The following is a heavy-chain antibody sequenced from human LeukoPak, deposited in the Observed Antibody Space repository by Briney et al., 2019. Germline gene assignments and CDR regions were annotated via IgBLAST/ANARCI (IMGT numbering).Heavy chain of an antibody. D-gene: IGHD3-10*01. CDR1: GGSISSSSYY. CDR3: ARRSYYYGSGSYYNV. J-gene: IGHJ4*02. Sequence: SETLSLTCTVSGGSISSSSYYWGWIRQPPGKGLEWIGSIYYSGSTYYNPSLKSRVTISVDTSKNQFSLKLSSVTAADTAVYYCARRSYYYGSGSYYNVWGQGTLVTVSS. CDR2: IYYSGST. V-gene: IGHV4-39*01.